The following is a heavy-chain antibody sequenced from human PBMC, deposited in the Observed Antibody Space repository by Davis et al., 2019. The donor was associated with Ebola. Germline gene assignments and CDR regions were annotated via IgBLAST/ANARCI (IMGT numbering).Heavy chain of an antibody. CDR1: GYTFTSYC. V-gene: IGHV1-18*01. J-gene: IGHJ5*02. CDR3: ARESHSNTWKEKWFDP. D-gene: IGHD6-13*01. Sequence: AASVKVSCKASGYTFTSYCITWVRQAPGKGVEWMGWISAYNGYTKYSQKFQGRVTMTTDTSTSTAYMEQGSLRSDDTAVYYCARESHSNTWKEKWFDPWGQGTLVTVSS. CDR2: ISAYNGYT.